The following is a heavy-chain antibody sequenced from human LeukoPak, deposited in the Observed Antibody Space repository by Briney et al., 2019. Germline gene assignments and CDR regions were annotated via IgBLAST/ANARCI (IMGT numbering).Heavy chain of an antibody. CDR1: GDSISSGSYY. V-gene: IGHV4-61*02. CDR2: IYTSGST. CDR3: ARDRPYYYYMDV. J-gene: IGHJ6*03. Sequence: SETLSLTCTVSGDSISSGSYYWSWIRQPAGKGLEWIGRIYTSGSTNYNPSLKGRVTISVDTSKNQFSLKLSSVTAADTAVYYCARDRPYYYYMDVWGKGTTVTVSS.